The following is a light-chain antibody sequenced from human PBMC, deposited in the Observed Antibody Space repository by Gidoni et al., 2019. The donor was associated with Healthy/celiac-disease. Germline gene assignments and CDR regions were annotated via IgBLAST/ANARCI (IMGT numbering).Light chain of an antibody. CDR3: QQYGSSPQGT. Sequence: ELVLTQSPGTLSLSPGERATLSCRASQSVSSSYLAGYQQKPGQAPRLLIYGESSRATGIPDRCSGSGSGTEFTRTISRLEPEDFAVYYCQQYGSSPQGTFGQGTKVEIK. J-gene: IGKJ1*01. V-gene: IGKV3-20*01. CDR1: QSVSSSY. CDR2: GES.